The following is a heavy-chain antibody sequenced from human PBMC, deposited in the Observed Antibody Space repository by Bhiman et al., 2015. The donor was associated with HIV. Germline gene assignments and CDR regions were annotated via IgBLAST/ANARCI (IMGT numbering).Heavy chain of an antibody. D-gene: IGHD3-22*01. CDR3: ARECQYYYDSSGCTYDAFDI. V-gene: IGHV3-74*01. J-gene: IGHJ3*02. CDR2: INSDEIST. CDR1: GFTFSSYW. Sequence: EVQLVESGGGLVQPGGSLRLSCAASGFTFSSYWMHWVRQAPGKGLVWVSRINSDEISTSYADSVKGRFTISRDNAKNTLYLQMNSLRAEDTAVYYCARECQYYYDSSGCTYDAFDIWGQGTMVTVSS.